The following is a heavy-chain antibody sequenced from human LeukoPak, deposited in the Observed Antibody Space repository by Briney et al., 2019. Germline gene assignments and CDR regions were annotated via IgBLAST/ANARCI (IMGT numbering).Heavy chain of an antibody. CDR1: GGTFSSYA. V-gene: IGHV1-69*06. CDR2: IIPIFGTA. D-gene: IGHD6-13*01. CDR3: AREALAAAGPFQGHTYFDY. J-gene: IGHJ4*02. Sequence: ASVKVSCKASGGTFSSYAISWVRQAPGQGLEWMGGIIPIFGTANYAQKFQGRVTITADKSTSTAYMELSSLRSEDTAVYYCAREALAAAGPFQGHTYFDYWGQGTLVTVSS.